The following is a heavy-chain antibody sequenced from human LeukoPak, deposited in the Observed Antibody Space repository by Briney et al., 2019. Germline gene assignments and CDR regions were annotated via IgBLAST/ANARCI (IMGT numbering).Heavy chain of an antibody. CDR2: IRYDGSNK. V-gene: IGHV3-30*02. D-gene: IGHD6-6*01. CDR3: AKDYVSNPSIAALGAFDI. J-gene: IGHJ3*02. CDR1: GFTFSSYG. Sequence: GSLRLSCAASGFTFSSYGMHWVRQAPGKGLEWVAFIRYDGSNKYYADSVKGRFTISRDNSKNTLYLQMNSLRAEDTAVYYCAKDYVSNPSIAALGAFDIWGQGTMVTVSS.